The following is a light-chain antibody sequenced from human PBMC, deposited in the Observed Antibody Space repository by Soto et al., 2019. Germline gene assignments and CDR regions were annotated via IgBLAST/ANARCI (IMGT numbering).Light chain of an antibody. Sequence: EIVLTQSPATLASSPGEKVTLSCRASQNIKTHLAWYQQKPGQSPRLLIFDTTNRATDTPGRFSGTGSGTDFTLTISRLGPEDFAVYYCQQRGNWPVTFGGGTTVEI. CDR3: QQRGNWPVT. CDR1: QNIKTH. CDR2: DTT. J-gene: IGKJ4*01. V-gene: IGKV3-11*01.